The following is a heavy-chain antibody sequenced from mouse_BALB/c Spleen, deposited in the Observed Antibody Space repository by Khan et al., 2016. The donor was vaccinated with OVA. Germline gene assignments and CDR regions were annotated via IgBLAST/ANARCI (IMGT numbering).Heavy chain of an antibody. CDR2: IDPANGNT. J-gene: IGHJ2*01. V-gene: IGHV14-3*02. Sequence: VQLQQSGAELVKPGASVKLSCTASGFNIKDTYMHWVKQRPEQGLEWIGRIDPANGNTKYDPKFQGKATITADTSSNTAYLQISSLTSEDTAVYHCARIYYGNYIYFDYWGQGTTLTVSS. D-gene: IGHD2-1*01. CDR3: ARIYYGNYIYFDY. CDR1: GFNIKDTY.